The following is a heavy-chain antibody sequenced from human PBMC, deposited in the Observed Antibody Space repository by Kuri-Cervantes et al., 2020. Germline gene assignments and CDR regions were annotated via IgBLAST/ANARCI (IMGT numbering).Heavy chain of an antibody. CDR3: ARYADYDTGHEDY. V-gene: IGHV3-13*01. Sequence: GESLKISCAASGFIFSSCDMHWVRQAARKDLEWVAAIDSAGDTFYPGSVKGRFTISRDNAKNSLYLQMDSLRPEDTAFYYCARYADYDTGHEDYWGQGTLVTVSS. CDR2: IDSAGDT. J-gene: IGHJ4*02. CDR1: GFIFSSCD. D-gene: IGHD4-17*01.